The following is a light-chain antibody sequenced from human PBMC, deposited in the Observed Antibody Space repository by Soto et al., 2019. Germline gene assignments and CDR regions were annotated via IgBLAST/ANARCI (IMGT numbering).Light chain of an antibody. J-gene: IGLJ1*01. CDR2: SNN. CDR3: AAWDDSLNGFYV. Sequence: QSALTQPPSASGTPGQRVTFSCSGSRSNIGSNTVNWYQQLPGSAPKLLIYSNNQRPSGVPDRFSGSKSGTSASLAISGLQSEDEADYYCAAWDDSLNGFYVFGTGTKLTVL. V-gene: IGLV1-44*01. CDR1: RSNIGSNT.